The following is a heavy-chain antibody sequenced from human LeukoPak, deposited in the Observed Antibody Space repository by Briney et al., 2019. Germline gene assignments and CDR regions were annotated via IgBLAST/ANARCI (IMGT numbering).Heavy chain of an antibody. J-gene: IGHJ4*02. CDR2: ISSSSSYI. CDR3: ARQPYSSSWYWDY. V-gene: IGHV3-21*01. CDR1: GFTFSSYS. Sequence: PGGSLRLSCAASGFTFSSYSMNWVRQAPGKGLEWVASISSSSSYIYYADSVKGRFTIFRDNAKNSLYLQMNSLRAEDTAVYYCARQPYSSSWYWDYWGQGTLVTVSS. D-gene: IGHD6-13*01.